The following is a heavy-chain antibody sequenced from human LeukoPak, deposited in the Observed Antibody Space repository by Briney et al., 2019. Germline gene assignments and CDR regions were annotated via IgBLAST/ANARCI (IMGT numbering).Heavy chain of an antibody. CDR2: IIPIFGTA. D-gene: IGHD3-22*01. CDR1: GATYSSYA. Sequence: SVKLSCTASGATYSSYAISWVRQAPGQRPEWMEGIIPIFGTANYPQKIPARVTITADGSTSTAYLELGSLRSEDPAVQYCAIDWGFYYFDNSGFFYWGQGTLGTVSS. J-gene: IGHJ4*02. V-gene: IGHV1-69*13. CDR3: AIDWGFYYFDNSGFFY.